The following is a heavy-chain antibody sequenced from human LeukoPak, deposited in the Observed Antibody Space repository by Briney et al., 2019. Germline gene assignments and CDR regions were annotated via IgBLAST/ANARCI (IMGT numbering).Heavy chain of an antibody. CDR2: IYSGGST. J-gene: IGHJ4*02. CDR1: GFTVSSNY. V-gene: IGHV3-66*01. CDR3: AGRGYYDSSGYYSLW. Sequence: GGSLRLSCAASGFTVSSNYMSWVRQAPGKGLEWVSVIYSGGSTYYADSVKGRFTISRDNSKNTLYLRMNSLRAEDTAVYYCAGRGYYDSSGYYSLWGGQGTLVTVSS. D-gene: IGHD3-22*01.